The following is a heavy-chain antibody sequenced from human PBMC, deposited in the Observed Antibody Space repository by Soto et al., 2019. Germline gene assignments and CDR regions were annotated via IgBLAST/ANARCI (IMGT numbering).Heavy chain of an antibody. D-gene: IGHD1-26*01. J-gene: IGHJ6*02. CDR3: AKDRVGATNGPYGMDV. CDR1: GFTFSSYA. CDR2: ISGSDGST. V-gene: IGHV3-23*01. Sequence: GGSLRLSCAASGFTFSSYAMSWVRQAPGKGLEWVSAISGSDGSTYYADSVKGRFTISRDNSKNTLYLQMNSLRAEDTAVYYCAKDRVGATNGPYGMDVWGQGTTVTVSS.